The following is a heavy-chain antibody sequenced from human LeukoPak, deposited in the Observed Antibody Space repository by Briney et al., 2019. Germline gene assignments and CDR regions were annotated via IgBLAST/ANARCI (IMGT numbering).Heavy chain of an antibody. V-gene: IGHV3-74*01. CDR2: SDSDESNR. D-gene: IGHD3-16*01. CDR1: GFTLTSYW. CDR3: TRDVNWGSFDY. Sequence: PGGSLRLSCAASGFTLTSYWMHWGRQTPGKGLVWVSRSDSDESNRSYADSVKGRFTISRDNAKNTLYLQMNSLRAEDTAVYFCTRDVNWGSFDYWGQGTLVTVSS. J-gene: IGHJ4*02.